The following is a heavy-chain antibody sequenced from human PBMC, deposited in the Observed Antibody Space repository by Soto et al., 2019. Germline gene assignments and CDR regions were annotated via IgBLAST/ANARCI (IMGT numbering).Heavy chain of an antibody. CDR1: GYTFTSYD. Sequence: ASVKVSCKASGYTFTSYDINWVRQATGQGLEWMGWMNPNSGNTGYAQKFQGRVTMTRNTSISTAYMELSSLRSEDTAVYYCASSRSLKYCSGGSCYRGQFDYWDQGTLVTVSS. CDR3: ASSRSLKYCSGGSCYRGQFDY. J-gene: IGHJ4*02. CDR2: MNPNSGNT. V-gene: IGHV1-8*01. D-gene: IGHD2-15*01.